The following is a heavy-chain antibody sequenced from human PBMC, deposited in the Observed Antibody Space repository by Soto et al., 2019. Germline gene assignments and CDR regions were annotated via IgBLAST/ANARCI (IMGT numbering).Heavy chain of an antibody. CDR3: AKDPNYGDYVGDFDY. D-gene: IGHD4-17*01. CDR1: GFTFSSYG. Sequence: QVQLVESGGGVVQPGRSLRLSCAASGFTFSSYGMHWVRQAPGKGLEWVAVISYDGSNKYYADSVKGRFTISRDNSKNTQYLQMNSLSAEDTAVYYCAKDPNYGDYVGDFDYWGQGTLVTVSS. CDR2: ISYDGSNK. V-gene: IGHV3-30*18. J-gene: IGHJ4*02.